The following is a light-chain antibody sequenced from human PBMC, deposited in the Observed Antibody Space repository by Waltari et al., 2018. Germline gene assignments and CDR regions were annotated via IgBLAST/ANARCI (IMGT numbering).Light chain of an antibody. J-gene: IGKJ2*02. CDR1: ESVIYDSDNKNY. V-gene: IGKV4-1*01. CDR2: WAS. Sequence: DIVMTQSPDSLAVSLGERATINCKSSESVIYDSDNKNYLEWYQQKPGQPPKLLIHWASIRESGVPDRFSGSGSGTDFTLTISSLQAEDVAVYYCQQYLSAPRTFGQGTVLEIK. CDR3: QQYLSAPRT.